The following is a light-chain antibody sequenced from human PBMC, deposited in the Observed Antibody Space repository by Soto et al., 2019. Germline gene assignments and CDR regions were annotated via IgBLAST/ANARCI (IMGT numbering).Light chain of an antibody. CDR3: AAWDDSLTGVI. Sequence: QSAVTQPPSASGTPGQRVTISCSRSSSNIGSNIVNWYQQLPGTAPKLLIFNNNQRPSGVPDRFSGSKSGTSASLAISGLQSEDEADYYRAAWDDSLTGVIFGGGTKVTVL. J-gene: IGLJ2*01. CDR2: NNN. V-gene: IGLV1-44*01. CDR1: SSNIGSNI.